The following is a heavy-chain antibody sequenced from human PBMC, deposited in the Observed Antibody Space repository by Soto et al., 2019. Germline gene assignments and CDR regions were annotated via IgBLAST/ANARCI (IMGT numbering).Heavy chain of an antibody. J-gene: IGHJ4*02. CDR1: GYTFTNFG. CDR3: ARGGTPIDG. V-gene: IGHV1-18*01. D-gene: IGHD3-16*01. Sequence: QVQLVQSGAEVKKPGASVKVSCKTSGYTFTNFGLSWVRQAPGQGLEWMGWISAYNGNTNYAQNFQGRVTMTTDTTTSRAYMQQRSLRSDDTAVYYCARGGTPIDGWVQGTLVTVSS. CDR2: ISAYNGNT.